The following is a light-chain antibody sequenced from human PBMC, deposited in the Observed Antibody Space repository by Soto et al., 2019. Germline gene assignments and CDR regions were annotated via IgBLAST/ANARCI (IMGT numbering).Light chain of an antibody. J-gene: IGKJ1*01. V-gene: IGKV1-33*01. CDR3: QQYANLPWT. CDR2: DTS. Sequence: MTQSPATLSASIGDRVTITCQASQAISNYLNWYQQKPGKAPKLLIYDTSNLETGVPSRFSGGGSGTSYVITISGLQPEDIATYYCQQYANLPWTFGRGTKVEVK. CDR1: QAISNY.